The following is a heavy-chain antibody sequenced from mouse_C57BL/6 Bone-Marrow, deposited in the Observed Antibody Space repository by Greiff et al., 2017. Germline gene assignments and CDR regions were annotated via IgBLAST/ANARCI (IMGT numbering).Heavy chain of an antibody. J-gene: IGHJ2*01. V-gene: IGHV1-63*01. CDR1: GYTFTNYW. CDR3: ARWGWDYFDY. CDR2: IYPGGGYT. Sequence: VKLMESGAELVRPGTSVKMSCKASGYTFTNYWIGWAKQRPGHGLEWIGDIYPGGGYTNYNEKFKGKATLTADKSSSTAYMQFSSLTSEDSAIYYCARWGWDYFDYWGQGTTLTVSS. D-gene: IGHD1-1*02.